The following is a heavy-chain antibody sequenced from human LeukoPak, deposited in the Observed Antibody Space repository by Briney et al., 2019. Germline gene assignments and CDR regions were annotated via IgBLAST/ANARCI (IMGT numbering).Heavy chain of an antibody. J-gene: IGHJ4*02. D-gene: IGHD1-26*01. CDR3: ARHGKVGATQSWLDY. V-gene: IGHV5-51*01. Sequence: GEALQISCKGSGYSFTTYWITWVRQVPGKGLESMGIIYPGDSDTRYSPSFQGQVTISADKSISTAYLQWSSLRASDSAIYYCARHGKVGATQSWLDYWGQGTLVTVSS. CDR1: GYSFTTYW. CDR2: IYPGDSDT.